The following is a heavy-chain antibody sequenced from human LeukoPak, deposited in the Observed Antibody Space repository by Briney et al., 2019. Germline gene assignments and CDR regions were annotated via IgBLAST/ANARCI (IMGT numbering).Heavy chain of an antibody. V-gene: IGHV3-11*04. Sequence: GGSLRLSCAASGFSFTDYSMSWIRQAPGKGLEWVSYISKSGSTIYYADSVKGRFTIPRDNAKKSLYLQMNSLRAEDTAVYYCAREEATIMWINYYYMDVWGKGTTVTVSS. CDR1: GFSFTDYS. CDR2: ISKSGSTI. D-gene: IGHD5-12*01. CDR3: AREEATIMWINYYYMDV. J-gene: IGHJ6*03.